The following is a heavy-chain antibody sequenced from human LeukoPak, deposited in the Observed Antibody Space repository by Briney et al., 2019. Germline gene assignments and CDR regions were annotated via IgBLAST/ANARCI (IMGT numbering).Heavy chain of an antibody. CDR3: ATLYSGYDGVDC. D-gene: IGHD5-12*01. CDR1: GGSISSYY. V-gene: IGHV4-59*08. Sequence: SETLSLTCTVSGGSISSYYWNWIRQPPGKGLEWIGYIYYTGITNYNASLKSRVTMSVDTSRNQFSLKLSSVTAADTALYYCATLYSGYDGVDCWGQGILVTVSS. CDR2: IYYTGIT. J-gene: IGHJ4*02.